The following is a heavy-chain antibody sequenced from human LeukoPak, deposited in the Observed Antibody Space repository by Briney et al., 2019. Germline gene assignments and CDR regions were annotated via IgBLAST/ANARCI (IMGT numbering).Heavy chain of an antibody. CDR1: GYTFTSYG. V-gene: IGHV1-18*01. CDR3: ARAEQYQLLLH. CDR2: ISAYNGNT. J-gene: IGHJ4*02. Sequence: ASVKVSCKASGYTFTSYGITCGRQAPGQGLEWRGWISAYNGNTNYAQKLQVRVTMTTDPSTRTAYLDLRSLRSDDTAVYYCARAEQYQLLLHWGQGTLVTVSS. D-gene: IGHD2-2*01.